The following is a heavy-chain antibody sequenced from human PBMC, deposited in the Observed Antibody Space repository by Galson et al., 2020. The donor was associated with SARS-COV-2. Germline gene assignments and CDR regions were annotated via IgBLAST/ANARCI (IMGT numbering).Heavy chain of an antibody. J-gene: IGHJ5*02. V-gene: IGHV4-39*07. CDR1: GGSISSTSYL. D-gene: IGHD6-19*01. CDR2: IYNTGST. CDR3: ARDATSSGWFNWFDP. Sequence: SETLSLTCSVSGGSISSTSYLWGWIRQPPGKGLEWIGSIYNTGSTHYNPSLESRATISVDTSKNHFSLKLSSVTAADTAVYYCARDATSSGWFNWFDPWGRCTLVTVSS.